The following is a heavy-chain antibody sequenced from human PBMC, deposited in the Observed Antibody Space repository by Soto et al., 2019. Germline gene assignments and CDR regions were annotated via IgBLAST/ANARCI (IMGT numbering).Heavy chain of an antibody. CDR1: RFTFSNYA. D-gene: IGHD5-12*01. Sequence: GGSLRLSCAAPRFTFSNYAMSWVRQAPGKGLEWVSSITSSGASTDYADSVKGRFTISRDNSKNTLSLQMNSLTAEDTAVYYCAKAGATVATLYDSWGQGTLVTVSS. CDR2: ITSSGAST. V-gene: IGHV3-23*01. CDR3: AKAGATVATLYDS. J-gene: IGHJ4*02.